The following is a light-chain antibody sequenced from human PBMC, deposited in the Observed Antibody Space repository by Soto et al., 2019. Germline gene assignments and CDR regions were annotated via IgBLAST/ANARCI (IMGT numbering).Light chain of an antibody. CDR1: SFNIGAGYD. J-gene: IGLJ2*01. CDR2: ANS. CDR3: QSYDSSLSVV. Sequence: QSVLTQPPSVSGAPGQRVTISCTGSSFNIGAGYDVYWYQQLPGTAPKLLIYANSGRPSGVPDRFSGSKSGTSASLAITGRQAEDEADYYCQSYDSSLSVVFGGGTKVTVL. V-gene: IGLV1-40*01.